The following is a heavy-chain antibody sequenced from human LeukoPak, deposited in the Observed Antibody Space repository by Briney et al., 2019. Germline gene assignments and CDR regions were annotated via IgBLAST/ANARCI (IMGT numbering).Heavy chain of an antibody. Sequence: GGSLRLSCVASGFTFSSYEMNWVRQAPGKGLEWVANIKEDGSEKYYVESMKGRFTISRDNVKNSLYLQMNSLRAEDTAVYYCAKDLYSSGWSNFDYWGQGTLVTVSS. D-gene: IGHD6-19*01. V-gene: IGHV3-7*03. CDR1: GFTFSSYE. J-gene: IGHJ4*02. CDR3: AKDLYSSGWSNFDY. CDR2: IKEDGSEK.